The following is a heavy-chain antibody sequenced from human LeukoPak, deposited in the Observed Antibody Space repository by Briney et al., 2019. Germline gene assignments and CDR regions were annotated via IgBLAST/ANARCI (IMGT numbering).Heavy chain of an antibody. J-gene: IGHJ4*02. Sequence: GRSLRLSCAASGFTFGDYVMHWVRQAPGKGLEWVSGISWNSGSIGYADSVKGRFTISRDNAKNSLYLQMNSLRAEDMAVYYCAKSDLRGYSYGRFDYWGQGALVTASS. CDR1: GFTFGDYV. CDR3: AKSDLRGYSYGRFDY. D-gene: IGHD5-18*01. CDR2: ISWNSGSI. V-gene: IGHV3-9*03.